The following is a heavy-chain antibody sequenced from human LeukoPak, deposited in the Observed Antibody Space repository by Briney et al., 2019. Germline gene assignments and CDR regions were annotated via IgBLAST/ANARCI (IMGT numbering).Heavy chain of an antibody. CDR1: GGSISSYY. CDR2: IYHSGST. J-gene: IGHJ4*02. D-gene: IGHD2-21*02. CDR3: VGVGYQGIDY. V-gene: IGHV4-59*01. Sequence: SETLSLTCTVSGGSISSYYWSWIRQPPGKGLEWIGYIYHSGSTNYNPSLKSRVTISVDTSKNQFSLKLSSVTAADTAVYYCVGVGYQGIDYWGQGTLVTVSS.